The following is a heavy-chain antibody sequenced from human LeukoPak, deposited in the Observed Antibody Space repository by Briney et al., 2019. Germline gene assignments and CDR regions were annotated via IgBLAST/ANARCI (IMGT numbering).Heavy chain of an antibody. J-gene: IGHJ5*02. Sequence: SETLSLTCTVSGGSISSSSYYWGWIRQPPGKGLEWIGSIYYGGSTYYNPSLKSRVTISVDTSKNQFSLKLSSVTAADTAVYYCARLGRYDYVRFDPWGQGTLVTVSS. V-gene: IGHV4-39*01. D-gene: IGHD3-16*01. CDR2: IYYGGST. CDR1: GGSISSSSYY. CDR3: ARLGRYDYVRFDP.